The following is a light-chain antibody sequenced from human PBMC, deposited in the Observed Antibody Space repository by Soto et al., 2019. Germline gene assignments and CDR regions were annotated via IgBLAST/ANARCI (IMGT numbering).Light chain of an antibody. J-gene: IGKJ5*01. CDR2: GAS. CDR1: QSVSSSY. CDR3: QQYVISVT. Sequence: EVVLTQSPGTLSLSPLETATLCSMASQSVSSSYLAWYQQKPGQAPRLLIYGASSRATGIPARFTGSGSETDFTLTISSLETEDFAVYYCQQYVISVTFGQGTRLEIK. V-gene: IGKV3-20*01.